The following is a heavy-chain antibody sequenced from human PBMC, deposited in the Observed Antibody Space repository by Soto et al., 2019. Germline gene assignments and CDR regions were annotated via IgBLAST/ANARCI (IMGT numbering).Heavy chain of an antibody. J-gene: IGHJ6*02. CDR2: ISSSSTI. V-gene: IGHV3-48*02. CDR1: GFTFSSYS. CDR3: ARDYMYYDILTGYWVYYYYGMDV. D-gene: IGHD3-9*01. Sequence: GGSLRLSCAASGFTFSSYSMNWVRQAPGKGLEWVSYISSSSTIYYADSVKGRFTISRDNAKNSLYLQMNSLRDEDTAVYYCARDYMYYDILTGYWVYYYYGMDVWGQGTTVTVSS.